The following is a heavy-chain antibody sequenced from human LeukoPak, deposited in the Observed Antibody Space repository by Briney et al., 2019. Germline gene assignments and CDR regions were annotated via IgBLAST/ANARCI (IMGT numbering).Heavy chain of an antibody. V-gene: IGHV3-30*04. Sequence: PGGSLRLSCAASGFTFSSFAIHWVRQAPGKGLEWVAVTSYDGSNVYYADSVKGRFTISRDNSKNTLYLQMNSLRAEDTAVYYCARQLSSGWLFDYWGQGTLVTVSS. CDR2: TSYDGSNV. CDR3: ARQLSSGWLFDY. D-gene: IGHD6-19*01. J-gene: IGHJ4*02. CDR1: GFTFSSFA.